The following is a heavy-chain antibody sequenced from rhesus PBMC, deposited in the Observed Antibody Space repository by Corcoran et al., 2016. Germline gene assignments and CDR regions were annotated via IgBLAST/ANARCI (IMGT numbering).Heavy chain of an antibody. CDR1: GGSFVGYY. J-gene: IGHJ4*01. Sequence: QVQLQESGPGLVKPSETLSLTCAVSGGSFVGYYWGWFRPPPGKGLEWIGYISGSRGSTDYNPSLKSRVTISTDTSKNQFSLKLSSVTAADTAVYYCARSIVVVVSATYFDYWGQGVLVTVSS. CDR3: ARSIVVVVSATYFDY. V-gene: IGHV4-165*01. CDR2: ISGSRGST. D-gene: IGHD2-39*02.